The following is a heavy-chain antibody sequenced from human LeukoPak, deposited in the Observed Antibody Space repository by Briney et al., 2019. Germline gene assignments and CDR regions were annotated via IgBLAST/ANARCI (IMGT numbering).Heavy chain of an antibody. J-gene: IGHJ5*02. CDR1: GYPLTELS. CDR2: FDPEDGET. D-gene: IGHD6-13*01. V-gene: IGHV1-24*01. CDR3: ATDLVSSSWPNP. Sequence: ASVKVSCKVSGYPLTELSMHWVRQAPGKGLEWMGGFDPEDGETIYAQKFQGRVTMTEDTSTDTAYMGLSSLRSEDTAVYYCATDLVSSSWPNPWGQGTLVTVSS.